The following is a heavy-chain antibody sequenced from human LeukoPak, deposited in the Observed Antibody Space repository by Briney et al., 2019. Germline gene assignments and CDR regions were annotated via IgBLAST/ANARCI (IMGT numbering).Heavy chain of an antibody. CDR3: ATDFYRGRQFDY. D-gene: IGHD2/OR15-2a*01. Sequence: RASVTVSFKVSGNTFTDLSMNWVRQAPGKGGEGMGGFDPEDVKTIYAQKFQGRVTMTKERYTATAYMELSSLRPDDTAVYYCATDFYRGRQFDYWGQGTLVTVSS. CDR2: FDPEDVKT. CDR1: GNTFTDLS. J-gene: IGHJ4*02. V-gene: IGHV1-24*01.